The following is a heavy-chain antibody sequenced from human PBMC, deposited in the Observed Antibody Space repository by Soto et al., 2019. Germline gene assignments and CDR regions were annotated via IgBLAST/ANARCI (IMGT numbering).Heavy chain of an antibody. D-gene: IGHD3-10*01. V-gene: IGHV3-66*01. CDR3: AREGEYGDFDY. J-gene: IGHJ4*02. CDR2: IDRGGRT. Sequence: EVQLVESGGGLVQPGGSLRLSCAASGFTFSDHYMDWVRQAPGKGLEGVSVIDRGGRTHYADSVKGRITISRDNSRNTGYLQMNRLRAEDTAVYHCAREGEYGDFDYWGQGTLVTVSS. CDR1: GFTFSDHY.